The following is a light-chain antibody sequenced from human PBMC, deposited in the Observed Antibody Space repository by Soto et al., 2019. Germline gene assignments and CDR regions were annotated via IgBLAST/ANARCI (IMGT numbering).Light chain of an antibody. CDR1: SSDIGGYNY. CDR3: CSKTSSITYV. CDR2: EVS. V-gene: IGLV2-14*01. J-gene: IGLJ1*01. Sequence: QSALTQPASVSGSPGQSITISCTGTSSDIGGYNYVSWYQQHPGEAPKLVIYEVSNRSSGVSNRFSGSKSGNTASLTISGLQADDEADYYCCSKTSSITYVFGSGTKLTVL.